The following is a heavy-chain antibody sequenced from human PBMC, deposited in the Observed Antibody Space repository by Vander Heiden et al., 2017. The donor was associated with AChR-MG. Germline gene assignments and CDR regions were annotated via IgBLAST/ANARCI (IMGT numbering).Heavy chain of an antibody. D-gene: IGHD3-3*01. CDR1: GGSISSSSYY. Sequence: QLQLQESGPGLVKPSETLSLTCTVSGGSISSSSYYWGWIRQRQGKGLGWIGSIYYSGSTYYNPSLKSRVTISVDTSKNQFSLKLSSVTAADTAVYYCAASPIEYDFWSGYYFDYWGQGTLVTVSS. J-gene: IGHJ4*02. V-gene: IGHV4-39*01. CDR3: AASPIEYDFWSGYYFDY. CDR2: IYYSGST.